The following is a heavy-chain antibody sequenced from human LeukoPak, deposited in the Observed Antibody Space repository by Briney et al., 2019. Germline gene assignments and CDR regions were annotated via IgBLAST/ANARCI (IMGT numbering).Heavy chain of an antibody. Sequence: GGSLRLSCAASGFTFSDYYMSWIRQAPGKGLEWVSYISSSGSTIYYADSVKGRFTISRDNAKNSLYLQMNSLRAEDTAVYYCAREDSSSRWGDRNWFDPWGQGTLVTVSS. D-gene: IGHD6-13*01. CDR1: GFTFSDYY. CDR3: AREDSSSRWGDRNWFDP. CDR2: ISSSGSTI. V-gene: IGHV3-11*01. J-gene: IGHJ5*02.